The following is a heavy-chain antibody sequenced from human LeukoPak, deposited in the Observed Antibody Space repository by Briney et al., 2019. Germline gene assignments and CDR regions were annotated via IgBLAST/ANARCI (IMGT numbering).Heavy chain of an antibody. CDR2: IYYSGST. CDR3: ARHQPDDYDFWSGLNWFDP. Sequence: SETLSLTCTVYGGSISSSSYYWGWIRQPPGKGLEWIGSIYYSGSTYYNPSLKSRVTISVDTSKNQFSLKLSSVTAADRAVYYCARHQPDDYDFWSGLNWFDPWGQGTLVTVSS. CDR1: GGSISSSSYY. V-gene: IGHV4-39*01. D-gene: IGHD3-3*01. J-gene: IGHJ5*02.